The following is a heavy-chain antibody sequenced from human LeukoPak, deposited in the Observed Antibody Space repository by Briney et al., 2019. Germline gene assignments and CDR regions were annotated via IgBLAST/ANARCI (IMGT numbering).Heavy chain of an antibody. Sequence: SQTLSLTCTVSGGSISSGSYYWSWIRQPAGKGLEWIGRIYTSGSTNYNPSLKSRVTISVDTSKNQFSLKLSSVTAADTAVYYCARDLSPHDYYYYYMDVWGKGTTVTVSS. J-gene: IGHJ6*03. V-gene: IGHV4-61*02. CDR2: IYTSGST. CDR3: ARDLSPHDYYYYYMDV. CDR1: GGSISSGSYY.